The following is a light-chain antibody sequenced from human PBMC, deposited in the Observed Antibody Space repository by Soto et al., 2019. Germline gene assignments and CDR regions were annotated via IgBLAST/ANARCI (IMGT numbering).Light chain of an antibody. V-gene: IGLV2-14*03. CDR1: SSDVGGYNY. Sequence: QSALTQRASVSGSPGQSITISCTGTSSDVGGYNYVSWYQHHPGKAPKLIIYDVSNRPSGVSNRFSGSKSGNTASLTISGLQPEDEADYYCSSYTTSNTRQIVFGTGTKLTVL. CDR3: SSYTTSNTRQIV. J-gene: IGLJ1*01. CDR2: DVS.